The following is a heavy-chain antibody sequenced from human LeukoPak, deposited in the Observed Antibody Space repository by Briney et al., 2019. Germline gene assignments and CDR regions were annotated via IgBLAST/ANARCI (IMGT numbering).Heavy chain of an antibody. CDR3: ARVRGDYTGTLDY. Sequence: PGGSLRLSCAASGFTFDDYGMSWARQVPGKGLEWVAGINWNNGKTNYADSVKGRFTISRDNAKNSLYLQMNSLRAEDTAVYYCARVRGDYTGTLDYWGQGTLVTVSS. D-gene: IGHD4-17*01. V-gene: IGHV3-20*04. CDR1: GFTFDDYG. J-gene: IGHJ4*02. CDR2: INWNNGKT.